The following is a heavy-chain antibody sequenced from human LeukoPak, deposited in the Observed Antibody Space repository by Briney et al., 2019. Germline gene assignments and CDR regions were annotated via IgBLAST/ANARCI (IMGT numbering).Heavy chain of an antibody. V-gene: IGHV1-2*02. J-gene: IGHJ5*02. CDR2: INLNGGGS. CDR3: ARWYGSGRNWFDP. CDR1: GCTFTGYY. Sequence: GASVKVSCKVSGCTFTGYYMHWVRQAPGQGLEWMGWINLNGGGSNYAQKFQGRVTMTRDTSISTAYMELSRLTSDDTAVYYCARWYGSGRNWFDPWGQGTLVTVSS. D-gene: IGHD3-10*01.